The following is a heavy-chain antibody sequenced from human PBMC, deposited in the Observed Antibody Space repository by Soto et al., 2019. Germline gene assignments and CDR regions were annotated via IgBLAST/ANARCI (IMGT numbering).Heavy chain of an antibody. J-gene: IGHJ4*02. CDR1: GFIFSSYA. D-gene: IGHD2-2*01. Sequence: PGGSLRLSCAASGFIFSSYAMSWVRQAPGKGLEWVSGISASGGSTYYADSVKGRFTISRDNSKNTLYLEMNSLRAEDTAVYYCAKGYCSTIRCYSDYWGQGTLVTVSS. CDR2: ISASGGST. CDR3: AKGYCSTIRCYSDY. V-gene: IGHV3-23*01.